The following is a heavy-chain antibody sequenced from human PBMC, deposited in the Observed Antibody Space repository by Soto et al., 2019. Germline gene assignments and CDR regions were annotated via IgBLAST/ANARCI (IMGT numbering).Heavy chain of an antibody. Sequence: QVQLVQSGGEVKKPGASVRVSCKTSGYTFINFGITWVRQAPGQGLEWVGKIRGYNGDTNYVPKLQGRVTMTTDTSTSTAYLELRTLRSDDTAVYYCARGRHRNPDYWGQGTLVTVSS. D-gene: IGHD4-4*01. CDR3: ARGRHRNPDY. J-gene: IGHJ4*02. V-gene: IGHV1-18*04. CDR1: GYTFINFG. CDR2: IRGYNGDT.